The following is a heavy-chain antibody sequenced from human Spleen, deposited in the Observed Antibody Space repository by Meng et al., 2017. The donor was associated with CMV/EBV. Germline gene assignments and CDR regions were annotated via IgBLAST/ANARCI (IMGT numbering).Heavy chain of an antibody. CDR2: INHSGST. CDR1: GGSFIRYY. CDR3: ARPRGYGSGSYLAY. Sequence: QVQLQQWGAGLVKPSETLSLTCPVYGGSFIRYYWSGIRPPPGKGREWIGEINHSGSTHYNPSLKSRVTISVDTSKNQFSLKLSSVTAADTAVYYCARPRGYGSGSYLAYWGQGTLVTVSS. J-gene: IGHJ4*02. V-gene: IGHV4-34*01. D-gene: IGHD3-10*01.